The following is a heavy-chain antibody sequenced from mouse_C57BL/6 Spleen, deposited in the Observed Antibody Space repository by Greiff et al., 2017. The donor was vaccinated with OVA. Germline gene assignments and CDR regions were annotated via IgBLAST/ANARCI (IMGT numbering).Heavy chain of an antibody. J-gene: IGHJ1*03. Sequence: DVQLVESEGGLVQPGSSMKLSCTASGFTFSDYYMAWVRQVPEKGLEWVANINYDGSSTYYLDSLKSRFIISRDNAKNILYLQMSSLKSEDTATYYCAMYYGGSGYFDVWGTGTTVTVSS. CDR3: AMYYGGSGYFDV. V-gene: IGHV5-16*01. CDR1: GFTFSDYY. D-gene: IGHD1-1*01. CDR2: INYDGSST.